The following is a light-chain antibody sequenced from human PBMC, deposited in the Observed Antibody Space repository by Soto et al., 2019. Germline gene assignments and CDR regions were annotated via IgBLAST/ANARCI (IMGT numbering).Light chain of an antibody. CDR3: QQYDTSSYT. CDR1: QSVSSN. J-gene: IGKJ2*01. CDR2: GAS. V-gene: IGKV3-15*01. Sequence: ETVMTQSPATLSVSPGERATLSCRASQSVSSNLAWYQQKPGQAPRLLIYGASTRDTGIPARFSGSGSGTEFTLTISSLEPGDFEVYYCQQYDTSSYTFGQGTKVDIK.